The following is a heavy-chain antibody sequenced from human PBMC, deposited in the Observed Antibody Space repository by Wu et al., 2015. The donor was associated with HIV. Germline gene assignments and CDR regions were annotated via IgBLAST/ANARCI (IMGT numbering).Heavy chain of an antibody. CDR2: ILPLFSTA. CDR1: GGTLNSYG. CDR3: ARSLAIIIIPTATSFDL. D-gene: IGHD2-2*03. J-gene: IGHJ3*01. Sequence: QVQLVQSGTEVKKPGSSVKVSCKASGGTLNSYGFSWVRQAPGQGLEWMGGILPLFSTANYAQKFQGRVTMTRDTSTSTVYMELSSLTSEDTAIYYCARSLAIIIIPTATSFDLWGQGQCHRLF. V-gene: IGHV1-69*05.